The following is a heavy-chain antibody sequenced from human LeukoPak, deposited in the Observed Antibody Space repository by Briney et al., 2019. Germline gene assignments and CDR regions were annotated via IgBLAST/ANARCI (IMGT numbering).Heavy chain of an antibody. D-gene: IGHD5-12*01. Sequence: GGSLRLSCAASGFTFSSYWMTWVRQAPGKGLEWVANINQDGSERHYVDSLKGRFTISRDNAKNSLYLQMNSLRAEDTAVYYCAIRKSGNAIDYWGQGTLVTVSS. V-gene: IGHV3-7*01. J-gene: IGHJ4*02. CDR1: GFTFSSYW. CDR2: INQDGSER. CDR3: AIRKSGNAIDY.